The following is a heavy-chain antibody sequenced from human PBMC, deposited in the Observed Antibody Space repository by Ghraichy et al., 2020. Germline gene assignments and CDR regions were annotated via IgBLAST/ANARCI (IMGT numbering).Heavy chain of an antibody. CDR2: IYYSGST. J-gene: IGHJ2*01. CDR3: ARDPNYYDSSTFSNRPRGYFDL. V-gene: IGHV4-59*01. Sequence: SETLSLTCTVSGGSISSYFWNWIRQSTGKGLEWIGYIYYSGSTNYNPSLKSRVTISVDTSKNQFSLKLSSVTAADTAVYYCARDPNYYDSSTFSNRPRGYFDLWGRGTLVTVSS. D-gene: IGHD3-22*01. CDR1: GGSISSYF.